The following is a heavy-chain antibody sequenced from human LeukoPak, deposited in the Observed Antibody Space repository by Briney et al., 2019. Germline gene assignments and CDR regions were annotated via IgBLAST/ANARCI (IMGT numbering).Heavy chain of an antibody. D-gene: IGHD5-24*01. Sequence: ASVKVSCKASGYSFTNYYMHWVRQAPGQGLEWLGTNNPSGGSTSYAQKFQGRVTMTRDTSTSTVYMELSSLRAEDTAVYYCARARLGMAAPLYYFDYWGQGTLVTVSS. J-gene: IGHJ4*02. CDR1: GYSFTNYY. CDR2: NNPSGGST. V-gene: IGHV1-46*01. CDR3: ARARLGMAAPLYYFDY.